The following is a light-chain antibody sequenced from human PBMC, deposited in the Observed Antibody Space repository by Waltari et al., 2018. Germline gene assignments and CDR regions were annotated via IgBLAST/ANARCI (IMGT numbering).Light chain of an antibody. J-gene: IGKJ1*01. Sequence: IQMTQSPSSLSASIGDTVTLTCRASRDIANNVNWYQQQSGKAPKLLISRASSLQSGVPSRFSGSGSGTDFSLTITSLQPEDFATYYCQQGYDFPCTFGRGTKVDIK. CDR3: QQGYDFPCT. V-gene: IGKV1-6*02. CDR1: RDIANN. CDR2: RAS.